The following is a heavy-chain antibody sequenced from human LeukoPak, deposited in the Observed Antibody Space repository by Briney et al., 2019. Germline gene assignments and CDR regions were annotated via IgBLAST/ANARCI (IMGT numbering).Heavy chain of an antibody. D-gene: IGHD5-24*01. CDR2: INHSGST. CDR3: ARVDGYNSV. CDR1: FXXYX. J-gene: IGHJ4*02. V-gene: IGHV4-34*01. Sequence: FXXYXXXWXXQPPGKGLEWIGEINHSGSTNYNPSLKSRVTISVDTSKNQFSLKLSSVTAAGTAVYYCARVDGYNSVWGQGTLVTVSS.